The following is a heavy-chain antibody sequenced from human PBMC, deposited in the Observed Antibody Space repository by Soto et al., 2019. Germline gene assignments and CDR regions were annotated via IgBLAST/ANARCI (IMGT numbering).Heavy chain of an antibody. Sequence: SETLSLTCTVSGGSISSYYWSWIRQPPGKGLEWIGYIYYSGSTNYNPSLKSRVTISVDTSKNQFSLKLSSVTAADTAVYYCARVDYDYIWGSYRFDYWGQGTLVTVSS. CDR2: IYYSGST. CDR3: ARVDYDYIWGSYRFDY. CDR1: GGSISSYY. D-gene: IGHD3-16*02. V-gene: IGHV4-59*01. J-gene: IGHJ4*02.